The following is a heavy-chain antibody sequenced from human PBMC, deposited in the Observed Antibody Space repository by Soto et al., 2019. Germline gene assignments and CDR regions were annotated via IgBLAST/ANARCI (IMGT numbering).Heavy chain of an antibody. Sequence: QVQLVQSGAEVKKPGSSVKVSCKASGGTFSSYAISWVRQAPGQGLEWMGGIISIFGTANYARKFQGRVTITADDSTSKAYIPLSILTSEDTAVYYCAGPGDYYYYYGMDVWGQGTTVTVSS. CDR2: IISIFGTA. CDR1: GGTFSSYA. J-gene: IGHJ6*02. CDR3: AGPGDYYYYYGMDV. V-gene: IGHV1-69*12.